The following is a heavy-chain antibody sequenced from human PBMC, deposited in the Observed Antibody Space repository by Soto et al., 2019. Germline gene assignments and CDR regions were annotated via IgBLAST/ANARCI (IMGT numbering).Heavy chain of an antibody. CDR1: GGSISSGGYY. Sequence: SETLSLTCTVSGGSISSGGYYWSWIRQHPGKGLEWIGYIYYSGSTYYNPSLKSRVTISVDTSKNQFSLKLSSVTAADTAVYYCARDHSSGCFDYWGQGTLVTVSS. D-gene: IGHD6-19*01. J-gene: IGHJ4*02. CDR3: ARDHSSGCFDY. CDR2: IYYSGST. V-gene: IGHV4-31*03.